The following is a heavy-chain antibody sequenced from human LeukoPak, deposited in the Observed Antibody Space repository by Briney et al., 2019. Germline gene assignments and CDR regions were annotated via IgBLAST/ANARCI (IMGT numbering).Heavy chain of an antibody. V-gene: IGHV4-39*07. CDR3: ATRANIVVVVAATEGAFDI. Sequence: SETLSLTCSVSGGSISSSTYYWVWICQPPGKGLEWIGSIYHSGSTYYNPSLKSRVTISVDTSKNQFSLKLSSVTAADTAVYYCATRANIVVVVAATEGAFDIWGQGTMVTVSS. D-gene: IGHD2-15*01. CDR1: GGSISSSTYY. J-gene: IGHJ3*02. CDR2: IYHSGST.